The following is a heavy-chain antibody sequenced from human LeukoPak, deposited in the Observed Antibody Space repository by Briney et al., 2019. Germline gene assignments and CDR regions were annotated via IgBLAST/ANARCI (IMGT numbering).Heavy chain of an antibody. Sequence: SGTLPLTCTVSGDSISSYYWSWIRQSPGKGLEWIGHIYYSGSTNYNPSLKSRVTISVDTSKNQFSLKLDSVTAADTAVYFCARCTGSLYFGCWGKGTLVTVSS. V-gene: IGHV4-59*01. J-gene: IGHJ4*02. CDR1: GDSISSYY. D-gene: IGHD3-10*02. CDR2: IYYSGST. CDR3: ARCTGSLYFGC.